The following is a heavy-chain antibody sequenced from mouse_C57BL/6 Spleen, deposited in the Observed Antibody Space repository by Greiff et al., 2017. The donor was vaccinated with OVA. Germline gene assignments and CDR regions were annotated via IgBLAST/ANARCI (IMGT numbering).Heavy chain of an antibody. CDR1: GYTFTSYW. J-gene: IGHJ2*01. Sequence: QVQLQQPGAELVKPGASVKLSCKASGYTFTSYWMQWVKQRPGQGLEWIGEIDPSDSYTNYNQKFKGKATLTVDTSSSTAYMQLSSLTSEDSAVYYCARDIDYWGQGTTLTVSS. V-gene: IGHV1-50*01. CDR2: IDPSDSYT. CDR3: ARDIDY.